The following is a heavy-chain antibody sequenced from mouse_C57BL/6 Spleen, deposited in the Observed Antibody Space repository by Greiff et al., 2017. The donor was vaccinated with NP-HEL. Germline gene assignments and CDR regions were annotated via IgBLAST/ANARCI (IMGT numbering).Heavy chain of an antibody. V-gene: IGHV1-58*01. Sequence: EVQLQQSGAELVRPGSSVKMSCKTSGYTFTSYGIHWVKQRPGQGLEWIGYIYIGNGYTEYNEKFKGKATLTSDTSSSAAYMQLSSLTSEDLASYFCARGYYGSSGAWFAYWGQGTLVTVSA. CDR3: ARGYYGSSGAWFAY. CDR1: GYTFTSYG. CDR2: IYIGNGYT. J-gene: IGHJ3*01. D-gene: IGHD1-1*01.